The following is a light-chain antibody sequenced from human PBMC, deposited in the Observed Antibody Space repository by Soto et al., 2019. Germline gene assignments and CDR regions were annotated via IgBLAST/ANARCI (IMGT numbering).Light chain of an antibody. CDR3: SSYKSSSTL. V-gene: IGLV2-14*01. CDR2: EVT. CDR1: SGDIGSYNR. J-gene: IGLJ1*01. Sequence: VLTQPASVSGSPGQSITISCTGTSGDIGSYNRVSWYQQHPGKAPKLIIYEVTDRPSGVSNRFSGSKSGNTASLTISGLQAEEEAEYYCSSYKSSSTLFGNGTKVTV.